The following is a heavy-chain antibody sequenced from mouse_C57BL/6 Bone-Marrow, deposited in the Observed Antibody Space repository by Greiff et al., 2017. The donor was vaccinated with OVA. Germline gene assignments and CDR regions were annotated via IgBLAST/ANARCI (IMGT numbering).Heavy chain of an antibody. J-gene: IGHJ4*01. V-gene: IGHV1-15*01. CDR3: TRREGGDYYAMDY. D-gene: IGHD1-1*02. Sequence: QVQLQQSGAELVRPGASVTLSCKASGYTFTDYAMHWVKQTPVHGLEWIGAIDPETGGTASNQKFTGKAILTAAKSSSTADMELRSLTSEDSAVYYCTRREGGDYYAMDYWGQGTPVTVSA. CDR1: GYTFTDYA. CDR2: IDPETGGT.